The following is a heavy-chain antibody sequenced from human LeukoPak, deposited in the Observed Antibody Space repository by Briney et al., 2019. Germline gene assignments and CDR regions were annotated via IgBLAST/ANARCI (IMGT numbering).Heavy chain of an antibody. CDR3: AREQLSYYYGSGNYYYYGMDV. J-gene: IGHJ6*02. CDR2: ISSSSSTI. D-gene: IGHD3-10*01. CDR1: GFTFDDYA. V-gene: IGHV3-48*04. Sequence: GGSLRLSCAASGFTFDDYAMHWVRQAPGKGLEWVSYISSSSSTIYYADSVKGRFTISRDNAKNSLYLQMNSLRAEDTAVYYCAREQLSYYYGSGNYYYYGMDVWGQGTTVTVSS.